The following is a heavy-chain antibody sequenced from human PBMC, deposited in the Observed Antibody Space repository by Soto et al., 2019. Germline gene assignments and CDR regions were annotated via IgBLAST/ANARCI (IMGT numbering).Heavy chain of an antibody. CDR1: ENTFSNYY. CDR3: ARGGHVVVVTAAFDY. J-gene: IGHJ4*02. V-gene: IGHV1-46*03. Sequence: QVQLVQSGAEVKKPGASVKVSCKASENTFSNYYIHWVRQAPGQGLEWMGTINPSGGHTTYAQKFLGRGTMTRDSSTSTLYMELTSLRFEDTAVYYCARGGHVVVVTAAFDYWGQGTLVTVSS. CDR2: INPSGGHT. D-gene: IGHD2-21*02.